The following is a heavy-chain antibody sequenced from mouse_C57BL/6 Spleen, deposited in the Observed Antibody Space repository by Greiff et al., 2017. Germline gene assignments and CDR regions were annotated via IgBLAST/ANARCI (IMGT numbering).Heavy chain of an antibody. CDR3: ARRGASY. CDR1: GYTFTSYW. D-gene: IGHD3-1*01. Sequence: QVQLQQPGAELVQPGASVKMSCKASGYTFTSYWITWVKQRPGQGLEWIGDIYPGSGSTNYNEKFQSKATLTVDTSSSTAYMQLSSQTSEDAAVYYCARRGASYWGQGTLVTVSA. CDR2: IYPGSGST. V-gene: IGHV1-55*01. J-gene: IGHJ3*01.